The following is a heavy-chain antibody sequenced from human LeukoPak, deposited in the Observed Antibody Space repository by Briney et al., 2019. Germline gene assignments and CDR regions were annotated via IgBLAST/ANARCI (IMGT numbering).Heavy chain of an antibody. J-gene: IGHJ3*02. CDR1: GFTFSSYE. D-gene: IGHD3-3*01. Sequence: PGGSLRLSCAASGFTFSSYEMNWVRQAPGKGLEWVSYISSSGSTIYYADSVKGRFTISRDNAKNSLYLQMNSLRAEDTAVYYCARDAVPYYDFWSGPPAAHDAFDIWGQGTMVTVSS. V-gene: IGHV3-48*03. CDR2: ISSSGSTI. CDR3: ARDAVPYYDFWSGPPAAHDAFDI.